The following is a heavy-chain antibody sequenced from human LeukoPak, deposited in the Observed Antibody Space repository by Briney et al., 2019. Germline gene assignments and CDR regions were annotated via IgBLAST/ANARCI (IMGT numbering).Heavy chain of an antibody. CDR3: ARDPSSTDSSPSSDY. V-gene: IGHV1-2*02. D-gene: IGHD3-22*01. J-gene: IGHJ4*02. CDR2: INSKNGGT. CDR1: GYTFTAYY. Sequence: ASVKVSCKASGYTFTAYYIHWVRQAPGQGLEWMGWINSKNGGTNYVQKFQGRVTMTRDTFISTAYMELSRLRSDDTAVYYCARDPSSTDSSPSSDYWGQGTLVTVSS.